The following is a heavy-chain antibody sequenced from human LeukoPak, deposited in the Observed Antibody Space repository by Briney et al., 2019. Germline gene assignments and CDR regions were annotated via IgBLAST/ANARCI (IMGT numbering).Heavy chain of an antibody. J-gene: IGHJ6*03. Sequence: SETLSLTCAVYGGSFSGYYWSWIRQPPGKGLEWIGEINHSGSTNYNPSLKSRVTISVDTSKNQFSLKLSSVTAADTAVYYCARLYSSGWYRLYYMDVWGKGTTVTISS. D-gene: IGHD6-19*01. CDR2: INHSGST. CDR1: GGSFSGYY. CDR3: ARLYSSGWYRLYYMDV. V-gene: IGHV4-34*01.